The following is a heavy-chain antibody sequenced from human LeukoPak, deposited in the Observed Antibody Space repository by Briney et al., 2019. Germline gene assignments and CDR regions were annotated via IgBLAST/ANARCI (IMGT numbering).Heavy chain of an antibody. J-gene: IGHJ4*02. CDR2: ISGSGTGT. Sequence: GGSLRLSCAASGITFSSYAMSWVRQAPGKGLEWVSTISGSGTGTYYADSVKGRFTISRDNSKNTLHLQMNSLRAEDTAIYYCAKGGGRDWPFDYWGQGTLVTVSS. D-gene: IGHD3-16*01. CDR3: AKGGGRDWPFDY. CDR1: GITFSSYA. V-gene: IGHV3-23*01.